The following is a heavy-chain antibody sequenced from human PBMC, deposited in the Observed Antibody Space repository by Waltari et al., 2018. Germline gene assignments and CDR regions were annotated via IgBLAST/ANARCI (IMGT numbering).Heavy chain of an antibody. D-gene: IGHD3-10*01. J-gene: IGHJ6*04. Sequence: EVQLVESGGGLVQPGGSLRVSCAASGFTFSDHSMDWVRQAPGKGLEWVGRTRSKANSYTTEDAASVKGRFTSSRDDSKNSLYLQMNSLKTEDTAVYYCARGPLGFGSQYYGSGYYGMDVWGKGTTVTVSS. CDR1: GFTFSDHS. CDR3: ARGPLGFGSQYYGSGYYGMDV. V-gene: IGHV3-72*01. CDR2: TRSKANSYTT.